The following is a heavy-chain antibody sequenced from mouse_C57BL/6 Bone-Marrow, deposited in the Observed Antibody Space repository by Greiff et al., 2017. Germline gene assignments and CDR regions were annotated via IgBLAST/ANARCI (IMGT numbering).Heavy chain of an antibody. J-gene: IGHJ4*01. CDR1: GYTFTSYG. CDR3: ARGIPPPYDYDDGYAMDY. V-gene: IGHV1-81*01. D-gene: IGHD2-4*01. Sequence: QVQLKQSGAELARPGASVKLSCKASGYTFTSYGISWVKQRTGQGLEWIGEIYPRSGNTYYNEKFKGKATLTADKSSSTAYMELRSLTSEDSAVYFCARGIPPPYDYDDGYAMDYWGQGTSVTVSS. CDR2: IYPRSGNT.